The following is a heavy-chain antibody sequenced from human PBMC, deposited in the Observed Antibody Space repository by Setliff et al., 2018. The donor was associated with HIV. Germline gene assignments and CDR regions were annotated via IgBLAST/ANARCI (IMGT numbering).Heavy chain of an antibody. CDR3: ARDLSGYSDF. Sequence: PGGSLRLSCAASGFTFSSFAMTWVRQAPGKGLEWVSFIRSSSSTIYYADSVKGRFTISRDNARNTLYLHMSSLRVEDTAVYYCARDLSGYSDFWGQGTLVTVSS. CDR2: IRSSSSTI. J-gene: IGHJ4*02. V-gene: IGHV3-48*04. CDR1: GFTFSSFA. D-gene: IGHD3-22*01.